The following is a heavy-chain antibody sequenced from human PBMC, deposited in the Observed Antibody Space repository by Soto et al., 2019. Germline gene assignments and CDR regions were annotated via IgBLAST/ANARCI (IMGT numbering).Heavy chain of an antibody. CDR1: GGSMGNVY. V-gene: IGHV4-59*01. CDR2: IFHSGNA. CDR3: ERAHDPSLSFDY. Sequence: PSETLSLTCTVSGGSMGNVYWSWIRQPPGKRLEWIGFIFHSGNAKYDPSLKSRVTISIDTSKSQFSLSLDSVTAADTAVYFCERAHDPSLSFDYWGLGTLVTVSS. J-gene: IGHJ4*01.